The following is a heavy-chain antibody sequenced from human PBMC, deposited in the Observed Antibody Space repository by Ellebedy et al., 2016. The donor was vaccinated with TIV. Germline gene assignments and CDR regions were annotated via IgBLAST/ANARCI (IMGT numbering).Heavy chain of an antibody. CDR2: ISSGSTYT. Sequence: GGSLRLSCAASGFTFSDYYMSWIRQAPGKGLEWASYISSGSTYTNYPDSVKGRLTISRDNAKNSLYLQMNSLRAEDTVVYSCSRDHDYGGFLDYWGQGTLVTVSS. CDR1: GFTFSDYY. J-gene: IGHJ4*02. CDR3: SRDHDYGGFLDY. V-gene: IGHV3-11*06. D-gene: IGHD4-23*01.